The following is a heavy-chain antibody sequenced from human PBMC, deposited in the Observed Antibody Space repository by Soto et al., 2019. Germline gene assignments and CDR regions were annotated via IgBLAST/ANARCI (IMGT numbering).Heavy chain of an antibody. CDR2: MSYDGGNK. J-gene: IGHJ4*02. Sequence: QVQLVESGGGVVQPGRSLRLSCAASGFTFSSYGMHWVRQAPGKGLEWVAVMSYDGGNKYYVDSVKGRFTISRDNSKNTLYLQMNSLRAEDTAVYYCAKDSVSGWSTNENHCFDYWGQGTLVTVSS. D-gene: IGHD6-19*01. CDR1: GFTFSSYG. V-gene: IGHV3-30*18. CDR3: AKDSVSGWSTNENHCFDY.